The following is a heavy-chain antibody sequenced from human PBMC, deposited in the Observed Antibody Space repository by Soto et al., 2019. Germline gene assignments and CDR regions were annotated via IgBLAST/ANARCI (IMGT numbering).Heavy chain of an antibody. CDR1: GFIFSDYG. D-gene: IGHD1-26*01. V-gene: IGHV3-23*01. CDR3: AKTFGSNWLLDY. CDR2: MSGSGGSR. J-gene: IGHJ4*02. Sequence: EVRLLESGGGLVQPEGSLRLSCEGSGFIFSDYGISWVRQSPEKGLQWVSAMSGSGGSRYYADSVKGRFTISRDNSKNTVYLQMSSLRGDDTAIYCCAKTFGSNWLLDYWGQGTLVTVSS.